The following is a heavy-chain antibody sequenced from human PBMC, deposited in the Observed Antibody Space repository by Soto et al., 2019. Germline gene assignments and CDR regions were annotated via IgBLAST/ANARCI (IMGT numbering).Heavy chain of an antibody. J-gene: IGHJ6*03. D-gene: IGHD3-10*01. CDR3: ARARSSGSYMPYYYYYYYMDV. CDR1: GGSISSYY. V-gene: IGHV4-59*01. Sequence: SETLSLTCTVSGGSISSYYWSWIRQPPGKGLEWIGYIYYSGSTNYNPSLKSRVTISVDTSKNQFSLKLSSVTAADTAVYYCARARSSGSYMPYYYYYYYMDVWGKGTTVTVSS. CDR2: IYYSGST.